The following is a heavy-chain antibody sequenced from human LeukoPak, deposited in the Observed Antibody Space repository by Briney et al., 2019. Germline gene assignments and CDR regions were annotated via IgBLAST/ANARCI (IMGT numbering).Heavy chain of an antibody. CDR2: ISWDGGTT. CDR3: AKDFYRGDSLDH. D-gene: IGHD2-21*02. J-gene: IGHJ4*02. CDR1: GFTFDDYT. V-gene: IGHV3-43*01. Sequence: GGSLRLSCAASGFTFDDYTMHWVRQAPGKGLEWVSLISWDGGTTYYADSVKGRFTISRDNSKNSLYLQMNSLRTEDTALYYCAKDFYRGDSLDHWGQGTLVTVSS.